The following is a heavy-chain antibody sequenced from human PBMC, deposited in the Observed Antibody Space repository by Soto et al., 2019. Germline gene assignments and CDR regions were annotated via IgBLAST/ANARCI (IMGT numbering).Heavy chain of an antibody. J-gene: IGHJ1*01. D-gene: IGHD6-19*01. V-gene: IGHV3-21*01. CDR2: ISSSSSYI. Sequence: GGSLRLSCAASGFTFSSYSMNWVRQAPGKGLEWVSSISSSSSYIYYADSVKGRFTISRDNAKNSLYLQMNSLRAEDTAVYYCVPVGSSGREYFQHWGQGTLVTVSS. CDR3: VPVGSSGREYFQH. CDR1: GFTFSSYS.